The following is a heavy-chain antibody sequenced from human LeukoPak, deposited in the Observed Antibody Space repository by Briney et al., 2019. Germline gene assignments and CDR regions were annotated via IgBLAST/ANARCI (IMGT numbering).Heavy chain of an antibody. CDR1: GFTFNSYA. Sequence: GGSLRLSCAASGFTFNSYAFNWVRQAPGKGLEWVSYISSSSNVIYHTDSVKGRFTISRDNAKNSLYLQMNSLRAEDTAVYYCARELLNYFDYWGQGTLVTVSS. D-gene: IGHD2-15*01. J-gene: IGHJ4*02. CDR2: ISSSSNVI. V-gene: IGHV3-48*01. CDR3: ARELLNYFDY.